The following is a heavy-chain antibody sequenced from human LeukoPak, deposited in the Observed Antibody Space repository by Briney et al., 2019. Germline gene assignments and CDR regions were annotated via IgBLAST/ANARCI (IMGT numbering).Heavy chain of an antibody. CDR2: ISSSSSFI. V-gene: IGHV3-21*06. J-gene: IGHJ6*02. CDR1: GFTFSRYA. Sequence: GGSLRLSCAASGFTFSRYAMSWVRQAPGKGLEWVSSISSSSSFIYYTDSVKGRFTISRDNAKNSLYLQMNSLRAEDTAVYYCARDICSDGVCYYGMDVWGQGTTVTVSS. D-gene: IGHD2-8*01. CDR3: ARDICSDGVCYYGMDV.